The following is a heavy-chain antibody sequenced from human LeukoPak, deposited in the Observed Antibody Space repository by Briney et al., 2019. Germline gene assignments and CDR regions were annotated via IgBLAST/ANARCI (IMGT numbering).Heavy chain of an antibody. CDR3: ASNIAAAGDFDY. CDR2: MNPNSGNT. V-gene: IGHV1-8*01. D-gene: IGHD6-13*01. Sequence: ASVKVSCKASGYTFTSYDINWVRQATGQGLEWMGWMNPNSGNTGYAQKFQGRVTMTRNTSISTAYMELSSLRSEDTAVYYCASNIAAAGDFDYWGQGTLVTVSS. J-gene: IGHJ4*02. CDR1: GYTFTSYD.